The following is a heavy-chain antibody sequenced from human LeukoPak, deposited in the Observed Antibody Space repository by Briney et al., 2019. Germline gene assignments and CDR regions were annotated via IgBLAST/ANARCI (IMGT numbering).Heavy chain of an antibody. J-gene: IGHJ6*02. CDR3: VKSPSDGLDV. V-gene: IGHV3-64D*09. CDR2: IFSNADIT. Sequence: GGSLRLSCSASGFTISTYPMRWVRQAPGKGLEYVSTIFSNADITSYAASVKGRFTTSRDDSKNTVYLQMSSLRPEDTALYYCVKSPSDGLDVWGQGATVTVSS. CDR1: GFTISTYP.